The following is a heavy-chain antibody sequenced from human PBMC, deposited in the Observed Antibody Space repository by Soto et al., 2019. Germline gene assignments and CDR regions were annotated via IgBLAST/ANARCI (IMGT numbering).Heavy chain of an antibody. D-gene: IGHD3-10*01. J-gene: IGHJ6*02. Sequence: ASVKVSCKASGYTFTSYAMHWVRQAPGQRLEWMGWINAGNGNTKYSQKFQGRVTITRDTSASTAYMELSSLRSEDTAVYYCASSYYGSGNPKDYYYGMDVWGRGTTVTVSS. CDR3: ASSYYGSGNPKDYYYGMDV. V-gene: IGHV1-3*01. CDR1: GYTFTSYA. CDR2: INAGNGNT.